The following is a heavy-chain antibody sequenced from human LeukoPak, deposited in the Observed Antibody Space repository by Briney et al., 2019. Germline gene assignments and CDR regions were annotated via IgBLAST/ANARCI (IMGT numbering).Heavy chain of an antibody. Sequence: SETLSLTCTVSGGSISSGGYYWSWIRQHPGKGLEWIGYIYYSGSTNYNPSLKSRVTISVDTSKNQFSLKLSSVTAADTAVYYCARGPRKIHYYDSSGYYDYWGQGTLVTVSS. D-gene: IGHD3-22*01. CDR3: ARGPRKIHYYDSSGYYDY. V-gene: IGHV4-61*08. J-gene: IGHJ4*02. CDR2: IYYSGST. CDR1: GGSISSGGYY.